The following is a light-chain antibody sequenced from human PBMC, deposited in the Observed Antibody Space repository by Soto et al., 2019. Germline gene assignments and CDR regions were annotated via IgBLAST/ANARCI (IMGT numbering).Light chain of an antibody. Sequence: QLVLTQPASVSGSPGQSITISCTGTSSDVGSYNLVSWYQQHPGKAPKLMIYEVSKRPSGVSNRFSGSKSGNTASLTISGLQAEDEADYYCCSYAGSSIYVVFGGGTKLTV. V-gene: IGLV2-23*02. CDR1: SSDVGSYNL. CDR3: CSYAGSSIYVV. J-gene: IGLJ2*01. CDR2: EVS.